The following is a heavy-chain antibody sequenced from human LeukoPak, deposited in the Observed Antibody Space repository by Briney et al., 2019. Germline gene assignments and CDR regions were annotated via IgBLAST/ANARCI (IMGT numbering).Heavy chain of an antibody. CDR1: GFTFSSYA. Sequence: GGSLRLSCAASGFTFSSYAMHWVRQAPGKGLEWVAVISYDGSNKYYADSVKGRFTISRDNSKNTLYLQVNSLRAEDTAVYYCARERLWFGELLFYFDYWGQGTLVTVSS. CDR3: ARERLWFGELLFYFDY. V-gene: IGHV3-30*04. D-gene: IGHD3-10*01. J-gene: IGHJ4*02. CDR2: ISYDGSNK.